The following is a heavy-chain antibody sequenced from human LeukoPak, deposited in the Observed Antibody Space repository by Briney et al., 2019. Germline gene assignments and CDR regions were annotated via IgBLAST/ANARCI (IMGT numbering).Heavy chain of an antibody. V-gene: IGHV3-20*04. CDR2: INWNGGST. D-gene: IGHD3-9*01. J-gene: IGHJ4*02. CDR1: GFTFDDYG. Sequence: GGSLRLSCAASGFTFDDYGMSWVRQAPGKGLEWVSGINWNGGSTGYADSVKGRFTISRDNAKNSLYLQMNSLRAEDTALYYCARDSGVLRYFDWLDHLDYWGQGTLVTVSS. CDR3: ARDSGVLRYFDWLDHLDY.